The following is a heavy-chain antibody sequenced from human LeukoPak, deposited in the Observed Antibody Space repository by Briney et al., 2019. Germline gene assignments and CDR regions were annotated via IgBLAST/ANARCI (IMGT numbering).Heavy chain of an antibody. Sequence: PGGSLRLSCAASGFTFSSYGMHWVRQAPGKGLEWAAFIRYDGSNKYHADSVKGRFTISRDNSKNTLYLQMNSLRAEDTAVYYCAKDRMGIDYWGQGTLVTVSS. D-gene: IGHD2-8*01. CDR3: AKDRMGIDY. CDR2: IRYDGSNK. CDR1: GFTFSSYG. V-gene: IGHV3-30*02. J-gene: IGHJ4*02.